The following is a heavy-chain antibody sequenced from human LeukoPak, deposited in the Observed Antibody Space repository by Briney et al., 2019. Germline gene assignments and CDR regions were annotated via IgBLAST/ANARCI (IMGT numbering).Heavy chain of an antibody. CDR1: AFTFSSYW. D-gene: IGHD1-26*01. V-gene: IGHV3-7*02. J-gene: IGHJ4*02. CDR2: IKEDGSEK. Sequence: GGSLRLSCAASAFTFSSYWMTWVRQAPGKGLEWMANIKEDGSEKYYVDSVKGRFTISRDNAKNSLYLQMNSLRAEDTAVYYCASGIYYFDYWGQGTLVTVSS. CDR3: ASGIYYFDY.